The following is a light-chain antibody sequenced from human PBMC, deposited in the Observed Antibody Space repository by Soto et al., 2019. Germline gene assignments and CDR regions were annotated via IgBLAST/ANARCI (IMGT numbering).Light chain of an antibody. CDR3: QQYNSYRCT. CDR1: ESISRW. CDR2: QAS. J-gene: IGKJ1*01. Sequence: EIPLTDPPVTLSVVLRLTRTITCRASESISRWLAWYQQKPGRLPRLLIYQASTLESGVPSRFSGSGSGTEFTLTIWSLQPDDFATYYCQQYNSYRCTFGEGGKVDI. V-gene: IGKV1-5*03.